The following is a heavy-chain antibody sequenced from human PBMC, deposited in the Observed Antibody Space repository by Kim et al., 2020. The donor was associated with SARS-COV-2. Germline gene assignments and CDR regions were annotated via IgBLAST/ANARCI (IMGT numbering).Heavy chain of an antibody. D-gene: IGHD3-10*01. Sequence: GGSLRLSCAASGFTFSSYAMHWVRQAPGKGLEWVAVISYDGSNKYYADSVKGRFTISRDNSKNTLYLQMNSLRAEDTAVYYCARDRRLLWFGELSWYFD. CDR3: ARDRRLLWFGELSWYFD. J-gene: IGHJ4*01. V-gene: IGHV3-30*04. CDR2: ISYDGSNK. CDR1: GFTFSSYA.